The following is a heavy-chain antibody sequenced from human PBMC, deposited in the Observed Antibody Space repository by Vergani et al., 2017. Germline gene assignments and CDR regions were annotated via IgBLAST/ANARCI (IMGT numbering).Heavy chain of an antibody. J-gene: IGHJ4*02. V-gene: IGHV4-34*01. Sequence: QVQLQQWGAGLLKPSETLSLTCAVYGGSFSDYYWSWIRQPPGKGLEWIGEINHSGSTNYNPSLKSRVTISVDTSKNQFSLKLSSVTAADTAVYYCASNGYYCLDYWGRGTLVTVSS. D-gene: IGHD3-22*01. CDR1: GGSFSDYY. CDR3: ASNGYYCLDY. CDR2: INHSGST.